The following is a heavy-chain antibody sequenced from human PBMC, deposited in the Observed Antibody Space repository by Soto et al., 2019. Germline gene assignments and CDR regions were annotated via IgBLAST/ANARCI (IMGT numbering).Heavy chain of an antibody. CDR3: AGTHCSGGSCYRSFDY. V-gene: IGHV4-39*07. D-gene: IGHD2-15*01. CDR1: GGSISSSSYY. J-gene: IGHJ4*02. CDR2: IYYSGNT. Sequence: PSETLSLTCTVSGGSISSSSYYWGWIRQPPGKGLEWIGSIYYSGNTYYNPSLKSRVTISVDTSKNQFSLKLSSVTAADTAVYYCAGTHCSGGSCYRSFDYWGQGTLVTVSS.